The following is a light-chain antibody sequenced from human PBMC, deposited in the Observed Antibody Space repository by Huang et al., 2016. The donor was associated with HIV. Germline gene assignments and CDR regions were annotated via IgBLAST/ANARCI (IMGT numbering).Light chain of an antibody. V-gene: IGKV1-39*01. CDR1: QYISTY. J-gene: IGKJ4*01. CDR3: QQGYSTPT. Sequence: DIQMTQSPSSLSASVGDRVTITCRARQYISTYLNLYQQKPGEAPQLLIYAVSSLPTGVPSRFRGSGSGTNFSLTITNLQPEDFATYSCQQGYSTPTFGGGTRIEIK. CDR2: AVS.